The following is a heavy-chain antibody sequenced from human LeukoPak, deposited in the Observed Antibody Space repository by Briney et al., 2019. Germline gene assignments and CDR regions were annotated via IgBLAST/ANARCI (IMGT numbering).Heavy chain of an antibody. D-gene: IGHD6-13*01. Sequence: ASVKVSCKASGYTFTTYGISWVRQAPGQGLEWMGWINPNSGGTNYAQKFQGWVTMTRDTSISTAYMELSRLRSDDTAVYYCAREKYSSSWYPRPGMDVWGQGTTVTVSS. J-gene: IGHJ6*02. V-gene: IGHV1-2*04. CDR3: AREKYSSSWYPRPGMDV. CDR1: GYTFTTYG. CDR2: INPNSGGT.